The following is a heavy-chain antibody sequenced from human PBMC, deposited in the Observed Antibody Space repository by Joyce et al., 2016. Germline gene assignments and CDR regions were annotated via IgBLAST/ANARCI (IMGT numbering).Heavy chain of an antibody. J-gene: IGHJ4*02. CDR3: ARVGRTGYTCDY. V-gene: IGHV3-48*02. D-gene: IGHD5-24*01. CDR1: GFSFNTYS. CDR2: ISASSGTI. Sequence: EVQLVESGGGLVQPGGSLRLSCAASGFSFNTYSINGVRQAPGKGLESLSYISASSGTIYYADSVKGRFTSSRDNAKNSVYLQMNSLRDEDTAVYYCARVGRTGYTCDYWGQGTLVTVSS.